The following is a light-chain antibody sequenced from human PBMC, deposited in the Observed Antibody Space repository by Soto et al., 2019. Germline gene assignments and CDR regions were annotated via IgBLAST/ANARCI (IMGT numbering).Light chain of an antibody. J-gene: IGKJ1*01. CDR1: QRIDRY. V-gene: IGKV1-5*01. Sequence: DIQLTQSPSTLSASVGDRVTVTCRASQRIDRYLAWYQQKPGKAPKLLVYDASTLEGGVPSSFSGSGSATEFILTISSLQPDDFASYYCQQYTDGAWTFGQGTRVAIK. CDR2: DAS. CDR3: QQYTDGAWT.